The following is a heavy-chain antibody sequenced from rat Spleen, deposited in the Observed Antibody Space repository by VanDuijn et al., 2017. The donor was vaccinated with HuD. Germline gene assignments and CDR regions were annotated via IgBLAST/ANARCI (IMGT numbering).Heavy chain of an antibody. Sequence: EVQLVESGGGLVQPGRSLKLSCAASRLTFSNYYMAWVRQAPTKGLEWVAYISTGGGNTYYRDSVKGRFTISRDNAKSTLYLQMDSLRSEDTATYYCTTALPGTAYFDYWGQGVMVTVSS. D-gene: IGHD1-4*01. CDR1: RLTFSNYY. CDR2: ISTGGGNT. V-gene: IGHV5-27*01. CDR3: TTALPGTAYFDY. J-gene: IGHJ2*01.